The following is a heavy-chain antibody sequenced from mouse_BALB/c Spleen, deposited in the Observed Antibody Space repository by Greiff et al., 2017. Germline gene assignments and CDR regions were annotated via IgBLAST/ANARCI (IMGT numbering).Heavy chain of an antibody. CDR3: ARKGLRNWYFDV. J-gene: IGHJ1*01. CDR1: GYAFTNYW. Sequence: VQLQQSGAELVRPGTSVKISCKASGYAFTNYWLGWVKQRPGHGLEWIGDIYPGSGNTYYNEKFKGKATLTADKSSSTAYMQLSSLTSEDSAVYFCARKGLRNWYFDVWGAGTTVTVSS. CDR2: IYPGSGNT. V-gene: IGHV1-63*01. D-gene: IGHD2-2*01.